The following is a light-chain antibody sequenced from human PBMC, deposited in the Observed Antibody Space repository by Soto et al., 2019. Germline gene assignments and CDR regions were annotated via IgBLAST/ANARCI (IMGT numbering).Light chain of an antibody. CDR1: QSVNNYY. Sequence: IVLTQSPDTLSLSPGERATLSCGASQSVNNYYLAWYQQKPGQAPRLLIYDASTRAPGIPDRFSGSGSGTHFPLTNSRLDHEYFAVYYWQQYSSSPTFGQGTKLEIK. CDR3: QQYSSSPT. CDR2: DAS. J-gene: IGKJ1*01. V-gene: IGKV3-20*01.